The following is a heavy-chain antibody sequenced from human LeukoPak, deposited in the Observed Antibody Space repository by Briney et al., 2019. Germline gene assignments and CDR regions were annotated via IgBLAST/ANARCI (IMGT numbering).Heavy chain of an antibody. Sequence: SETLSLTCTVSGGSISSYYWSWIRQPPGKGLEWIGYIYYSGSTNYNPSLKSRVTISVDTSKNQFSLKLSSVTAADTAVYYCARAILPLTGYSKYYFDYWGQGTLVTVSS. CDR1: GGSISSYY. D-gene: IGHD3-9*01. CDR3: ARAILPLTGYSKYYFDY. V-gene: IGHV4-59*01. J-gene: IGHJ4*02. CDR2: IYYSGST.